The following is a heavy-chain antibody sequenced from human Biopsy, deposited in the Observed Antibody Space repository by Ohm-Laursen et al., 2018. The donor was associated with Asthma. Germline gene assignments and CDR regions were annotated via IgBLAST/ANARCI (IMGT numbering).Heavy chain of an antibody. Sequence: TLSLTCIVSGDSISSPAYYWSWVRQHPGKGLEWIGYISYSGTTFYHPSLMSRLIISLDTSKNQFSLKLSSVTAADTAVYYCARLRGDGSGSSIDNYFGMDVWGQGTTVTVSS. CDR2: ISYSGTT. J-gene: IGHJ6*02. CDR1: GDSISSPAYY. V-gene: IGHV4-31*03. CDR3: ARLRGDGSGSSIDNYFGMDV. D-gene: IGHD3-10*01.